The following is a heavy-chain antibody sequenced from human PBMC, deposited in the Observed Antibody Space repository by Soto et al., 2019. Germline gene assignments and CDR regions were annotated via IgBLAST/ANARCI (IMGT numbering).Heavy chain of an antibody. CDR2: ISGGGAST. D-gene: IGHD6-19*01. CDR3: AKQAGYSSDTIDY. Sequence: GGSLRLSCAASGFTFSSNSMSWVRQAPGKGLEWVSSISGGGASTYYADSVKGRFTISRDNSKNTLYLQLNSLRAEDTALYYCAKQAGYSSDTIDYWGQGTLVTVSS. V-gene: IGHV3-23*01. CDR1: GFTFSSNS. J-gene: IGHJ4*02.